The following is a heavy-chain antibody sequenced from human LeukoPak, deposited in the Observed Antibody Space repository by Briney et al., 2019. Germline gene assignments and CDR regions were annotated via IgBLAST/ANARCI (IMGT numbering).Heavy chain of an antibody. CDR2: ISSSSSYI. J-gene: IGHJ6*02. Sequence: GGSLRLSCAASGFTFSDYYMSWIRQAPGKGLEWVSSISSSSSYIYYADSVKGRFTISRDNAKNSLYLQMNSLRAEDTAVYYCARDRSLEQFGIVVPAAIPYYYYGMDVWGQGTTVTVSS. D-gene: IGHD2-2*01. CDR1: GFTFSDYY. V-gene: IGHV3-11*06. CDR3: ARDRSLEQFGIVVPAAIPYYYYGMDV.